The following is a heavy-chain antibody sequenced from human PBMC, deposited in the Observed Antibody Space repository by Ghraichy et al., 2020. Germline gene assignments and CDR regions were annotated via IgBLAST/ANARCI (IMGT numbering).Heavy chain of an antibody. CDR2: INGGGYST. V-gene: IGHV3-23*01. CDR3: AKEGLWPLFYSYFAMDV. D-gene: IGHD5-18*01. J-gene: IGHJ6*02. CDR1: GFTFSNYA. Sequence: GGSLRLSCAASGFTFSNYAMNWVRQAPGKGLEWVSTINGGGYSTYYADSVKGRFTISRDNSRDTLYLQMNSLRAEDTAVYYCAKEGLWPLFYSYFAMDVWGQGTTVTVSS.